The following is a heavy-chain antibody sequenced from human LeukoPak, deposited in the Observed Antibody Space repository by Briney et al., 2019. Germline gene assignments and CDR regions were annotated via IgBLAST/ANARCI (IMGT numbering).Heavy chain of an antibody. V-gene: IGHV4-34*01. D-gene: IGHD3-10*01. CDR3: ARGSGSYAPYYYYYYIDV. Sequence: SETLSLTCAVYGGSFSGYYWSWIRQPPGKGLEWIGEINHSGSTNYNPSLKSRVTISVDTSKNQFSLKLSSVTAADTAVYYCARGSGSYAPYYYYYYIDVWGKGTTVTVSS. CDR2: INHSGST. CDR1: GGSFSGYY. J-gene: IGHJ6*03.